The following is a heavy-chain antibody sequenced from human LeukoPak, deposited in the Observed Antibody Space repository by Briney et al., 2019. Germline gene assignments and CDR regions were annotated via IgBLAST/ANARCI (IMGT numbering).Heavy chain of an antibody. J-gene: IGHJ6*03. Sequence: GASVKVSCKASGGTFSSYAISWVRQAPGRGLEWMGGIIPIFGTANYAQKFQGRVTITTDESTSTAYMELSSLRSEDTAVYYCARDRTPPGYDILTGYYNGNYYYYYMDVWGKGTTVTVSS. CDR3: ARDRTPPGYDILTGYYNGNYYYYYMDV. D-gene: IGHD3-9*01. CDR1: GGTFSSYA. V-gene: IGHV1-69*05. CDR2: IIPIFGTA.